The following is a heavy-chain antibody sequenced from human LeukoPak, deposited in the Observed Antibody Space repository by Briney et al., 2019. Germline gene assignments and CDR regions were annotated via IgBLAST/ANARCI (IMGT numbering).Heavy chain of an antibody. CDR3: ARHPSCTTVTHCSFDY. D-gene: IGHD4-11*01. CDR1: GGSLSNSNYY. J-gene: IGHJ4*02. Sequence: PSETLSLTCTVSGGSLSNSNYYWGWIRQPPGRGLEWIGSIHYSGSTNYNPSLKSRVTISVDTSKNRFSLKLYSVTAADTAAYSCARHPSCTTVTHCSFDYWGQGTLVTVSS. V-gene: IGHV4-39*01. CDR2: IHYSGST.